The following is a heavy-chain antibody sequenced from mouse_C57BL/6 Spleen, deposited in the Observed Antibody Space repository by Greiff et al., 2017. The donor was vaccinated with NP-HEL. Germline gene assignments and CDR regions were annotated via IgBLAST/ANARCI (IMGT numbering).Heavy chain of an antibody. D-gene: IGHD4-1*01. CDR2: IYPGDGDT. CDR3: ARVGREGAWFAY. Sequence: VQLQQSGAELVKPGASVKISCKASGYAFSSYWMNWVKQRPGKGLEWIGQIYPGDGDTNYNGKFKGKATLTADKSSSTAYMQLSSLTSEDSAVYFCARVGREGAWFAYWGQGTLVTVSA. CDR1: GYAFSSYW. V-gene: IGHV1-80*01. J-gene: IGHJ3*01.